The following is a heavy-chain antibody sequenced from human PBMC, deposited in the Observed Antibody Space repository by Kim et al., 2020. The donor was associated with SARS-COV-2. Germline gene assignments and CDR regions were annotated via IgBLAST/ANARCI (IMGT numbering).Heavy chain of an antibody. CDR3: ARNGIGFDP. V-gene: IGHV1-3*01. Sequence: GNTKYSQKFQGGVTITRDTSASTAYMELSSLRSEDTAVYYCARNGIGFDPWGQGTLVTVSS. CDR2: GNT. J-gene: IGHJ5*02.